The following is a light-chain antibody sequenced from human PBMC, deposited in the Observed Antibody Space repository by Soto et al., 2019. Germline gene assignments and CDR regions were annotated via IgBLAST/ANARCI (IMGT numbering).Light chain of an antibody. Sequence: QSVLTQPPSASGTPGQRLSIFCSGSSSNIGGNTVNWYQQVPGTAPKLLIYSEDQRPSGVPDRFSGSKSATSASLAISGLQSEDEADYYCGSWDSSLSAYVFGTGTKVTVL. CDR3: GSWDSSLSAYV. CDR2: SED. CDR1: SSNIGGNT. V-gene: IGLV1-44*01. J-gene: IGLJ1*01.